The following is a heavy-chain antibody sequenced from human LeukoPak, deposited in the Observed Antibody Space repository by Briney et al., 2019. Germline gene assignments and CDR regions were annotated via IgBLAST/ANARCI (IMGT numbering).Heavy chain of an antibody. J-gene: IGHJ3*02. Sequence: ETLSLTCTVSGSSISCDNWSWIRQTAGKGLEWIGRIYVSGSTSYNPSLKSRVAMSVDTSKNQFSLKLRYVTAADTAVYFCARGPYSYDSSGAFDIWGQGTMVTVSS. CDR3: ARGPYSYDSSGAFDI. CDR2: IYVSGST. D-gene: IGHD3-22*01. V-gene: IGHV4-4*07. CDR1: GSSISCDN.